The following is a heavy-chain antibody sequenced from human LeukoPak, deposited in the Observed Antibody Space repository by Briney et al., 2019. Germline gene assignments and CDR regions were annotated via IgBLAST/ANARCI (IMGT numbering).Heavy chain of an antibody. Sequence: PGGSLRLSCAASGFTFSSYAMHWVRQAPGKGLEYVSAISSNGGSTYYANSVKGRFTISRDNSKNTLYLQMGSLRAEDMAVYYCARGVARYVDWWEGVFDYWGQGTLVTVSS. CDR1: GFTFSSYA. CDR2: ISSNGGST. D-gene: IGHD3-9*01. J-gene: IGHJ4*02. CDR3: ARGVARYVDWWEGVFDY. V-gene: IGHV3-64*01.